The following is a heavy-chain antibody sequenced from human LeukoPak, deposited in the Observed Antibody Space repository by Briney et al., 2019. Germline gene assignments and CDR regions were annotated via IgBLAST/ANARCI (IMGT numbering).Heavy chain of an antibody. Sequence: PSETLSLTCTVSGGSISSSSYYWGWIRQPPGKGLEWIGSIYYSGSTYYNPSLKSRVTIFVDTSKNQFSLKLSSVTAADTAVYYCASGLQSRDGYNYVGVGDYWGQGTLVTVSS. D-gene: IGHD5-24*01. J-gene: IGHJ4*02. CDR1: GGSISSSSYY. V-gene: IGHV4-39*01. CDR3: ASGLQSRDGYNYVGVGDY. CDR2: IYYSGST.